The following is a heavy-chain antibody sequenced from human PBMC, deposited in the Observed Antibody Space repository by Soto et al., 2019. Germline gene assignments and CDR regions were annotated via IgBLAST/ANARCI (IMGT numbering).Heavy chain of an antibody. J-gene: IGHJ4*02. CDR1: GYTFTSYA. CDR2: INAGNGNT. CDR3: ARDYNSYDILTGYYRY. D-gene: IGHD3-9*01. Sequence: ASVKVSCKASGYTFTSYAMHWARQAPGQRLEWMGWINAGNGNTKYSQKFQGRVTITRDTSASTAYMELSSLRSEDTAVYYCARDYNSYDILTGYYRYWGQGTLVTVSS. V-gene: IGHV1-3*01.